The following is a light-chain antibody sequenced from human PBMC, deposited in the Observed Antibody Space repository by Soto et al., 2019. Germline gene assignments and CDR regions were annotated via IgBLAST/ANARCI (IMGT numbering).Light chain of an antibody. Sequence: SALTQPASVSGSPGQSIPISCTGTSSDSGGYNYVSWYQHHPGKAPKLIIYDVSNRPSGVSIRFSGSKSDNTASLTISGLQPEDEADYHCSSYTTSNTRQIVFGTGTKVTVL. CDR3: SSYTTSNTRQIV. CDR2: DVS. J-gene: IGLJ1*01. V-gene: IGLV2-14*03. CDR1: SSDSGGYNY.